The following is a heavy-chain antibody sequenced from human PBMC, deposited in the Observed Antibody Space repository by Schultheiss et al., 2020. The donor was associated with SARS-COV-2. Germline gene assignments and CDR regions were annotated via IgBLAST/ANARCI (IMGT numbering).Heavy chain of an antibody. CDR1: GFTFSSYA. Sequence: SLKISCAASGFTFSSYAMHWVRQAPGKGLEWVAVISYDGSNKYYADSVKGRFTISRDNAKNSLYLQMNSLRAEDTAVYYCARVYSGSYVGYVDYWGQGTLVTVSS. CDR2: ISYDGSNK. CDR3: ARVYSGSYVGYVDY. D-gene: IGHD1-26*01. V-gene: IGHV3-30*04. J-gene: IGHJ4*02.